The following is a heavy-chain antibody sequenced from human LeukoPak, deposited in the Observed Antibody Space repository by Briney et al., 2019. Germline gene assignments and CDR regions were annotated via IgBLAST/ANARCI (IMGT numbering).Heavy chain of an antibody. CDR2: INHSGST. J-gene: IGHJ5*02. CDR3: ARALSLFWFDP. CDR1: GGSFSGYY. V-gene: IGHV4-34*01. Sequence: SETLSLTCAVYGGSFSGYYWSWIRQPPGKGLEWIGEINHSGSTNYNPSLKSRVTISVDTSKNQFSLKLSSVTAADTAVYYCARALSLFWFDPWGQGTLVTVSS. D-gene: IGHD3-16*01.